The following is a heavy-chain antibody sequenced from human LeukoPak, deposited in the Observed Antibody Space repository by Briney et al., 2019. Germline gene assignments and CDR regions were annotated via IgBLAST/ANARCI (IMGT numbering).Heavy chain of an antibody. CDR1: GFMFNTYV. CDR2: IRYDGSNK. CDR3: AKGSDWRYCSGIGCQLYFFDY. Sequence: GGSLRLSCAASGFMFNTYVMHWVRQAPGKGLEWVAFIRYDGSNKYYADSVKGRFTISRDNSKNTLSLQMNTLRADDTAVYYCAKGSDWRYCSGIGCQLYFFDYWGQGTLVTVSS. J-gene: IGHJ4*02. D-gene: IGHD2-15*01. V-gene: IGHV3-30*02.